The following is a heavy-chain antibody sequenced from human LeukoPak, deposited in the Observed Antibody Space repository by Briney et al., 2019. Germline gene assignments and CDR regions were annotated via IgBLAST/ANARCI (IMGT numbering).Heavy chain of an antibody. Sequence: SETLSLTCTVSGGSISSYYWSWIRQPPGKGLEWIGYISYYGNTDYNPSLKSRVTMSLDTSKNQLSLRLSSVTAGDTAVYYCARSRVSGAITPLYYWGQGTLVTVSS. CDR2: ISYYGNT. V-gene: IGHV4-59*01. J-gene: IGHJ4*02. CDR3: ARSRVSGAITPLYY. CDR1: GGSISSYY. D-gene: IGHD3-16*01.